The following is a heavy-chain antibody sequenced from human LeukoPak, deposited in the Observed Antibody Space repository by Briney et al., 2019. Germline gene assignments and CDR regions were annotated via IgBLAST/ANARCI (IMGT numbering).Heavy chain of an antibody. CDR2: INSDGSST. D-gene: IGHD6-19*01. J-gene: IGHJ6*03. CDR1: GFTFSSYW. V-gene: IGHV3-74*01. CDR3: ARGQAQQWLVSPWNYYYMDV. Sequence: GGSLRLSCAASGFTFSSYWMHWVRQAPGKGLVWVSRINSDGSSTSYADSVKGRFTISRDNAKNTLYLQTNSLRAEDTAVYYCARGQAQQWLVSPWNYYYMDVWGKGTTVTISS.